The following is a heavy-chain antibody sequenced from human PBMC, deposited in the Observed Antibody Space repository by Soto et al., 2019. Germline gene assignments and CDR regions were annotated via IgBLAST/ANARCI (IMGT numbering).Heavy chain of an antibody. CDR1: GYTFTSYG. CDR3: AREAVSGRTGFDY. J-gene: IGHJ4*02. CDR2: VNAYNGNT. D-gene: IGHD6-19*01. V-gene: IGHV1-18*01. Sequence: QVQLVQSGAEVKKPGASVKVSCKASGYTFTSYGISWVRQAPGQGLEWMGWVNAYNGNTNYAQKFQGRVTMTTDTXTRTPYMELRSLRADDTAVYYCAREAVSGRTGFDYWGQGTLVTVSS.